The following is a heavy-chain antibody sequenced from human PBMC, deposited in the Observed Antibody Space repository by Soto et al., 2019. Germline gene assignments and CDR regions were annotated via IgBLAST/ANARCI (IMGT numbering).Heavy chain of an antibody. D-gene: IGHD3-3*01. Sequence: SETLSLTCAVYGVSFSGYYWSWIRQPPGKGLEWIGEINHSGSTNYNPSLKSRVTISVDTSKNQFSLKLSSVTAADTAVYYCAKRGRPRLRFFLFDYWGQGTLVTVSS. V-gene: IGHV4-34*01. CDR1: GVSFSGYY. CDR3: AKRGRPRLRFFLFDY. CDR2: INHSGST. J-gene: IGHJ4*02.